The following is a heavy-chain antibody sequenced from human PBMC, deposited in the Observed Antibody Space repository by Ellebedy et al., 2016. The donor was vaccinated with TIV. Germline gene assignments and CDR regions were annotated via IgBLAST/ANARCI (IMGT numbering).Heavy chain of an antibody. D-gene: IGHD3-9*01. CDR3: AHMPYYYDILTGLFDY. CDR1: GFSLSTSGVG. Sequence: SGPTLVKPTQTLTLTCTFSGFSLSTSGVGVGWIRQPPGKALEWLALIYWDDDKRYSPSLKSRLTITKDTSKNQVVLTMTNMDPVDTATYYCAHMPYYYDILTGLFDYWGQGTLVTVSS. CDR2: IYWDDDK. V-gene: IGHV2-5*02. J-gene: IGHJ4*02.